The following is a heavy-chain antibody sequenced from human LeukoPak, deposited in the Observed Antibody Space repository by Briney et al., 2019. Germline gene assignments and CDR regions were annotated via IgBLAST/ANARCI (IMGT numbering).Heavy chain of an antibody. V-gene: IGHV1-2*02. CDR1: GYTFTGYY. CDR3: TRLEDHFNWIVHPVDY. D-gene: IGHD2-21*01. J-gene: IGHJ4*02. Sequence: AASVKVSCKAAGYTFTGYYVIRFRQAPGLGLEWMGWINPKSGATEYAQKFQGRVTLTRDTSITTAYMELSRLISDDTAVYYCTRLEDHFNWIVHPVDYWGQGTLVTVSS. CDR2: INPKSGAT.